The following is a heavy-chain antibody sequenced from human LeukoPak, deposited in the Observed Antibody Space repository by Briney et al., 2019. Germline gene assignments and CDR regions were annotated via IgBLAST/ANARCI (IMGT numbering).Heavy chain of an antibody. CDR2: VSISSSTI. J-gene: IGHJ4*02. Sequence: GGSLRLSCAASGFTFSSYSMNWVRQAPGKGREGISYVSISSSTIYYADSVKGRFTISRDNAKNSLYLQMNSLRDEDTAVYYCARGIYCGGECYSTYYFDYWGQGTLVTVSS. V-gene: IGHV3-48*02. CDR1: GFTFSSYS. D-gene: IGHD2-21*01. CDR3: ARGIYCGGECYSTYYFDY.